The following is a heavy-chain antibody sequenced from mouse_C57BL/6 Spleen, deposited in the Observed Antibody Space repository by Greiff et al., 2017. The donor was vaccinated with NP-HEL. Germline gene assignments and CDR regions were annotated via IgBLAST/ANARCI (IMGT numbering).Heavy chain of an antibody. Sequence: EVQLQESGGGLVQPKGSLKLSCAASGFSFNTYAMNWVRQAPGKGLEWVARIRSKSNNYATYYADSVKDRFTISRDDSESMLYLQMNNLKTEDTAIYYCVRRLYDYDGGWFAYWGQGTLVTVSA. CDR1: GFSFNTYA. D-gene: IGHD2-4*01. V-gene: IGHV10-1*01. CDR2: IRSKSNNYAT. CDR3: VRRLYDYDGGWFAY. J-gene: IGHJ3*01.